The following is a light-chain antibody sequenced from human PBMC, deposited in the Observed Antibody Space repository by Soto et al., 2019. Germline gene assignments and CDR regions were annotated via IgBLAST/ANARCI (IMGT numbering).Light chain of an antibody. V-gene: IGKV1-39*01. CDR2: AAS. CDR3: QQSYSSIT. CDR1: QSISSY. Sequence: IQMTQSPSSLSASLGDVVTITCRASQSISSYLNWYQQKPGKAPKLLIYAASSLQSGVPSRFSGSGSGTDFTLTISSLQPEDFATYYCQQSYSSITFGQGTRLEI. J-gene: IGKJ5*01.